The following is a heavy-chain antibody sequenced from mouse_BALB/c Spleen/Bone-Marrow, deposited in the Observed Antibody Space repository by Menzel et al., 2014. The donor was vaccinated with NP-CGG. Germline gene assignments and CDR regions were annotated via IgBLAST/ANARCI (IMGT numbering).Heavy chain of an antibody. V-gene: IGHV1S135*01. Sequence: VQLKESVSELMKPGASVKTSCKASGYSSTSHYMHWVELSQGKSYEWIGYIDPLNACISYNQKFKGKATLTVYKSSSTAYMHLSSLTSEDSAVYYCAGSTMISAWFAYWGQGTLVTVSA. CDR2: IDPLNACI. CDR1: GYSSTSHY. CDR3: AGSTMISAWFAY. D-gene: IGHD2-4*01. J-gene: IGHJ3*01.